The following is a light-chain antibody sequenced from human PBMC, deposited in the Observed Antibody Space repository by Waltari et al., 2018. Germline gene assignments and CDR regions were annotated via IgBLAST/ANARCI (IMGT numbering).Light chain of an antibody. CDR1: SSDVGGHDY. Sequence: QSALSQPASVSGSPGQSITISCTGASSDVGGHDYVSWYQQHPGKAPKLIILAVNNRPSGVSNRFSVSKSGNTASLTISWLQAEDEADYYCSSYSTSSSLILFGEGTKVTVL. J-gene: IGLJ2*01. CDR2: AVN. V-gene: IGLV2-14*03. CDR3: SSYSTSSSLIL.